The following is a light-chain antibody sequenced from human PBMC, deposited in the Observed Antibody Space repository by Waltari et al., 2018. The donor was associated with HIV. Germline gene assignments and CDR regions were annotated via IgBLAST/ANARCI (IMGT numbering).Light chain of an antibody. CDR3: QQYKSWPLT. V-gene: IGKV3-15*01. J-gene: IGKJ5*01. Sequence: EIVMTQSPATLSVSPGERATLSCRASQSVNNDLAWYQQKPGQPPRRLIYIASTRATGIPARFSATGSGTEFTLTISSLQSEDSAVYYCQQYKSWPLTFGQGTRLEIK. CDR1: QSVNND. CDR2: IAS.